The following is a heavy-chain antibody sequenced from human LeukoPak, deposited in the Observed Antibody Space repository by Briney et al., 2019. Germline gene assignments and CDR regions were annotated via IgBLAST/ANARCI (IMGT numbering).Heavy chain of an antibody. D-gene: IGHD1-7*01. Sequence: GESLKISCKGSGYRFTDYWIGWVRQMPGKGLEWMGIIYPGDSDARYSPSFQGQVTISADKSNNTAHLQWSSLKASDTAMYYCARGAAGTTPDYYYFGLDAWGQGTTVRVSS. J-gene: IGHJ6*02. CDR2: IYPGDSDA. CDR3: ARGAAGTTPDYYYFGLDA. V-gene: IGHV5-51*01. CDR1: GYRFTDYW.